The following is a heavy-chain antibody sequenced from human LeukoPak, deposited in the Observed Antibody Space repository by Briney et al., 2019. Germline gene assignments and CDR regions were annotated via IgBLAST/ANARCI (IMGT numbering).Heavy chain of an antibody. V-gene: IGHV3-7*01. Sequence: PGGSLRLSCAASGFTFSSYWMSWVRQAPGKGLEWVANIKQDGSEKYYVDSVKGRFTISRDNSKNTLYLQMNSLRAEDTAVYYCARENTLIRGVPRGFDIWGQGTMVTVSS. CDR3: ARENTLIRGVPRGFDI. CDR1: GFTFSSYW. CDR2: IKQDGSEK. J-gene: IGHJ3*02. D-gene: IGHD3-10*01.